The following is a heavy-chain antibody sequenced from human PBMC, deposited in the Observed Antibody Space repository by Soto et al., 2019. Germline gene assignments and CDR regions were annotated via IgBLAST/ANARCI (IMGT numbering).Heavy chain of an antibody. D-gene: IGHD6-19*01. J-gene: IGHJ4*02. CDR1: GGTFSSYA. CDR2: IIPIFGTA. Sequence: EASVKVSCKASGGTFSSYAISWVRQAPGQGLEWMGGIIPIFGTANYAQKFQGRVTITADESTSTAYMELSSLRSEDTAVYYCARDISLQSGAGTLVYFDYWGQGTLVTVSS. V-gene: IGHV1-69*13. CDR3: ARDISLQSGAGTLVYFDY.